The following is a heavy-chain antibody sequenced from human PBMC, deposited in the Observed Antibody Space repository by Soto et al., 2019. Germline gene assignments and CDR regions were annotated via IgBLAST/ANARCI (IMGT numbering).Heavy chain of an antibody. J-gene: IGHJ4*02. CDR3: ARDGIGSCWYDFDY. CDR2: IYYSGST. CDR1: GGSISSYY. Sequence: SETLSLTCTVSGGSISSYYWSWIRQPPGKGLEWIGYIYYSGSTNYNPSLKSRVTISVDTSKNQFSLKLSSVTAADTAVYYCARDGIGSCWYDFDYWGQGTLVTVSS. D-gene: IGHD6-13*01. V-gene: IGHV4-59*01.